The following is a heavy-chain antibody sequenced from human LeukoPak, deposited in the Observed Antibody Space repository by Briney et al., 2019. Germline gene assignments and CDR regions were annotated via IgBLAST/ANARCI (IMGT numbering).Heavy chain of an antibody. CDR2: ISAYNGNT. Sequence: ASVKVSCKASGYTFTSYGISWVRQAPGQGLEWMGWISAYNGNTNYAQKLQGRVTRTTDTSTSTAYMELRSLRSDDTAVYYCAREVMAVAGTMYYYGMDVWGQGTTVTVSS. CDR3: AREVMAVAGTMYYYGMDV. V-gene: IGHV1-18*01. CDR1: GYTFTSYG. D-gene: IGHD6-19*01. J-gene: IGHJ6*02.